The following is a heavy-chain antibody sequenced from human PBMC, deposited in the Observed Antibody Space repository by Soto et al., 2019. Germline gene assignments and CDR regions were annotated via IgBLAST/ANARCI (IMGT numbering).Heavy chain of an antibody. Sequence: EVQLLESGGGLVQPGGSLRLSCAASGFAFSSYAMSWVRQSSGKGLEWVAAIGGDGASTYYADSVRGRFIISRDHSTNTLFLHTTVLRAEDTSVYYGTMDQISEWWFSQGWVAPLAQGRLFTVSS. D-gene: IGHD2-15*01. CDR3: TMDQISEWWFSQGWVAP. V-gene: IGHV3-23*01. CDR1: GFAFSSYA. CDR2: IGGDGAST. J-gene: IGHJ5*02.